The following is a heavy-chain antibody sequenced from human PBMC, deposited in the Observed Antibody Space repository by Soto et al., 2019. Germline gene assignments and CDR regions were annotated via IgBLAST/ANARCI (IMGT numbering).Heavy chain of an antibody. V-gene: IGHV3-66*01. CDR3: ARDMVRALDV. CDR2: IYSGGST. Sequence: EVQLVESGGGLVQPGGSLRLSCAASGFTVNSNYMSWVRQAPGKGPEWVSVIYSGGSTYYADSVKARFTISRDNSKNTLYLQMNSLRAEDTAVYYCARDMVRALDVWGQGTTVTVSS. J-gene: IGHJ6*02. D-gene: IGHD3-10*01. CDR1: GFTVNSNY.